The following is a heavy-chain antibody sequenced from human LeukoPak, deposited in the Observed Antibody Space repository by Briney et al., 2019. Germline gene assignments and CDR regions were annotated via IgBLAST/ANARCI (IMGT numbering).Heavy chain of an antibody. V-gene: IGHV4-61*01. D-gene: IGHD3-9*01. J-gene: IGHJ4*02. CDR3: VREHDWGDFDY. Sequence: SETLSLTCTVSGGSVTTGRYYWSWIRQSPGEGLEWIGYISYRGTTNYNPSLKSRITISVDTSKNQFSLKVISATAADTAVYYCVREHDWGDFDYWGQGTLVTVSS. CDR1: GGSVTTGRYY. CDR2: ISYRGTT.